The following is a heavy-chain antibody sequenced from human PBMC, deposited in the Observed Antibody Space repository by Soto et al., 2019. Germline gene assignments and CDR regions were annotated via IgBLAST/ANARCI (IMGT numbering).Heavy chain of an antibody. D-gene: IGHD2-21*02. CDR2: IYYSGST. V-gene: IGHV4-59*01. J-gene: IGHJ4*02. CDR3: ARGLAYCGGDCYSGFDY. CDR1: VGSISSYY. Sequence: SETLSLTCTVSVGSISSYYWSWIRQPPGKGLEWIGYIYYSGSTNYNPSLKSRVTISVDTSKNQFSLKLSSVTAADTAVYYCARGLAYCGGDCYSGFDYWGQGTLVTVSS.